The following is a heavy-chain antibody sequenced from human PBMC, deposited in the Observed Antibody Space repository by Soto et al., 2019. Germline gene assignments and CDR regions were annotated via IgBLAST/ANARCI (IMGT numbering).Heavy chain of an antibody. CDR1: GESLRDYY. J-gene: IGHJ4*02. V-gene: IGHV4-34*01. Sequence: QVQLQQWGAGLLKPSETLSLTCAVYGESLRDYYWSWIRQPPGKGLEWIGEINHSGSTNYSPSLKSRVSISVDTSKKQFSLKVTSVTAADTAVYYCARGGGGYDCVWGSYRPFDFWGQGTLVTVSS. CDR3: ARGGGGYDCVWGSYRPFDF. D-gene: IGHD3-16*02. CDR2: INHSGST.